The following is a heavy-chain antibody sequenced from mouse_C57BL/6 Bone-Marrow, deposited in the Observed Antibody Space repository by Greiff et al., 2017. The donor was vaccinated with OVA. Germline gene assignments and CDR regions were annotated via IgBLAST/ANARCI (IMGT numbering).Heavy chain of an antibody. Sequence: QVHVKQPGAELVKPGASVKMSCKASGYTFTSYWITWVKQRPGQGLEWIGDIYPGSGSTNYNEKFKSKATLTVDTSSSTAYMQLSSLTSEDSAVYYCACHYYYGSSSYYFDYWGQGTTLTVSS. D-gene: IGHD1-1*01. CDR1: GYTFTSYW. CDR2: IYPGSGST. J-gene: IGHJ2*01. CDR3: ACHYYYGSSSYYFDY. V-gene: IGHV1-55*01.